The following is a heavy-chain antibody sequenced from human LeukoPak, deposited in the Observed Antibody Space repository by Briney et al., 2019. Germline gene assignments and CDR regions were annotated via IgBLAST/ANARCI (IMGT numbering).Heavy chain of an antibody. CDR2: IRSKSLGATT. J-gene: IGHJ4*02. Sequence: PGGSLRLSCIVSGFTFVVYAMTWVRQAPGKGLEWVGFIRSKSLGATTEYAASVKDRFIVSRDDSNSIAYLQMNSLKTEDTAVYPRSITGSGWKYYFDFWGQGALVTVSS. D-gene: IGHD1-1*01. V-gene: IGHV3-49*04. CDR1: GFTFVVYA. CDR3: SITGSGWKYYFDF.